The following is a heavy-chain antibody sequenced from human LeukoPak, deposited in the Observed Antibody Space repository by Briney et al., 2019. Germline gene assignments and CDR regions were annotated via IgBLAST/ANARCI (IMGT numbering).Heavy chain of an antibody. CDR3: ASELRHQDY. Sequence: ASVKVSCKASGGTFSSYAISWVRQAPGQGLEWMGGIIPIFGTANYAQKFQGRVTMTSDTSISTAYMELSSLSSEDTAIYYCASELRHQDYWGQGTLVTVSS. CDR1: GGTFSSYA. D-gene: IGHD2-21*02. V-gene: IGHV1-69*05. CDR2: IIPIFGTA. J-gene: IGHJ4*02.